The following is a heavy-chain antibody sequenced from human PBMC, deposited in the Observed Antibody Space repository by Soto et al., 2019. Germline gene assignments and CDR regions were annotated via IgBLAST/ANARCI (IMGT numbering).Heavy chain of an antibody. CDR2: LNPNTGAT. J-gene: IGHJ4*02. CDR1: GYTFTDYY. D-gene: IGHD2-15*01. Sequence: ASVKVSCKASGYTFTDYYIHWVRQAPGQGLEWMGWLNPNTGATSYEQKFQGRVTMTRDTAISTAYMELSSLRSDDTAVYYCLKENRYCSGGSCSIDYWGQGTLVTVSS. V-gene: IGHV1-2*02. CDR3: LKENRYCSGGSCSIDY.